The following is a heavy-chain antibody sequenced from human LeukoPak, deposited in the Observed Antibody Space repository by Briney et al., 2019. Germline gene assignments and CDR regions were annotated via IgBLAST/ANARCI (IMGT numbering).Heavy chain of an antibody. CDR1: GGTFSSYA. Sequence: ASVKVSCKASGGTFSSYAISWVRQAPGQGLEWMGGIIPIFGTANYAQKFQGRATITADKSTSTAYMELSSLRSEDTAVYYCARSPVEMATIRHPYFDYWGQGTLVTVSS. D-gene: IGHD5-24*01. CDR2: IIPIFGTA. CDR3: ARSPVEMATIRHPYFDY. V-gene: IGHV1-69*06. J-gene: IGHJ4*02.